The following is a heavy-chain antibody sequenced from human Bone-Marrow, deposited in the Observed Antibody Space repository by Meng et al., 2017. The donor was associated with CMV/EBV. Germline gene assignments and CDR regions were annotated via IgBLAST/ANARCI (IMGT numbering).Heavy chain of an antibody. CDR3: AKGGYSGYRSADY. D-gene: IGHD5-12*01. J-gene: IGHJ4*02. Sequence: GESLKISCAASGFTFSSYAMHWVRQAPGKGLEWVAVIWYDGSNKYYADSVKGRFTISRDNSKNTLYLQMNSLRAEDTAVYYCAKGGYSGYRSADYWGQGTLVTVSS. V-gene: IGHV3-33*06. CDR1: GFTFSSYA. CDR2: IWYDGSNK.